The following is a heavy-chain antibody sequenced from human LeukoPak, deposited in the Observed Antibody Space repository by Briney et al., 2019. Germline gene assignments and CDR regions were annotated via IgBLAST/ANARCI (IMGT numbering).Heavy chain of an antibody. CDR3: ARGEVVPAAIGAFDI. Sequence: SVKVSCKASGGTFTSYAISWVRQAPGQGLEWMGGIIPIFGTANYAQKFQGRVTITADKSTSTAYMELSSLRSEDTAVYYCARGEVVPAAIGAFDIWGQGTMVTVSS. D-gene: IGHD2-2*01. V-gene: IGHV1-69*06. CDR1: GGTFTSYA. J-gene: IGHJ3*02. CDR2: IIPIFGTA.